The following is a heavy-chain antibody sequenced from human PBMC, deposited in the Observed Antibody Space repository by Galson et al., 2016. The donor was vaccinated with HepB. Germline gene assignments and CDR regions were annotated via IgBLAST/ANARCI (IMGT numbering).Heavy chain of an antibody. V-gene: IGHV3-7*03. Sequence: SLRLSCAASGFTFTSHWMQWVRQAPGKGLEWVANINQGGGEKYYVDSVKGRFTLSRDNFKNSLYLQMTSLRAEDTAVYYCANHRGWGQGTLVTVSS. CDR1: GFTFTSHW. CDR3: ANHRG. J-gene: IGHJ4*02. CDR2: INQGGGEK. D-gene: IGHD1-14*01.